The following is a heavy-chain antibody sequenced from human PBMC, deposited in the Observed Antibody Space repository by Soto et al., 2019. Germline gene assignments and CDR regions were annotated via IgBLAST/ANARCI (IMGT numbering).Heavy chain of an antibody. CDR2: ISGSGGST. CDR1: GVTFSSYA. J-gene: IGHJ4*01. D-gene: IGHD6-6*01. V-gene: IGHV3-23*01. CDR3: PKDFVSRESRHYFAY. Sequence: HPGGSLRLSCAASGVTFSSYAMSWVRQAPGKGLEWVSAISGSGGSTYYADSVKGRFTISRDNSKNTLYLQMNSLRAEDTAVYYCPKDFVSRESRHYFAYWAHGTPVPVSS.